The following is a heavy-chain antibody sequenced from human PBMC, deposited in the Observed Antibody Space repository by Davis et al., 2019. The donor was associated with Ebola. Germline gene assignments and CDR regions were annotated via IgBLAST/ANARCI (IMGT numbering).Heavy chain of an antibody. J-gene: IGHJ5*02. D-gene: IGHD2-15*01. CDR1: GYTFTSYA. CDR3: ARDREPGAPPLLQFDP. Sequence: ASVKVSCKASGYTFTSYAMHWVRQAPGQRLEWMGWINAGNGNTKYSQKFQGRVTITRDTSASTAYMELSSLRSEDTAVYYCARDREPGAPPLLQFDPWGQGTLVTVSS. CDR2: INAGNGNT. V-gene: IGHV1-3*01.